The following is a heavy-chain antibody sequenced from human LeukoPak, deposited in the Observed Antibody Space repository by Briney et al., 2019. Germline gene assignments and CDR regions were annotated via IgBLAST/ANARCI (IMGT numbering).Heavy chain of an antibody. CDR3: ARGTGYYYDSSGYF. J-gene: IGHJ4*02. D-gene: IGHD3-22*01. V-gene: IGHV3-30-3*01. CDR2: ISYDGSNK. Sequence: GGSLRLSCAASGFTFSSYAMHWVRQAPGKGLEWVAVISYDGSNKYYADSVKGRFTISRDNSKNTLYLQMNSLRAEDTAVYCCARGTGYYYDSSGYFWGQGTLVTVSS. CDR1: GFTFSSYA.